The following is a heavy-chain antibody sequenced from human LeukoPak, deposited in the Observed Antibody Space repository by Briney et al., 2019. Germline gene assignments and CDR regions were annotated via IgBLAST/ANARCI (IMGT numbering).Heavy chain of an antibody. V-gene: IGHV3-7*01. Sequence: PGGSLRLSCAASGFTFSSYWMSWVRQAPGKGLEWVANIKQDGSEKYYVDSVKGRFTISRDNAKNSLYLQMNSLRAEDTAVYYCARDRNYYDSSGYYYEDGFDYWGQGTLVTVSS. J-gene: IGHJ4*02. CDR1: GFTFSSYW. CDR3: ARDRNYYDSSGYYYEDGFDY. D-gene: IGHD3-22*01. CDR2: IKQDGSEK.